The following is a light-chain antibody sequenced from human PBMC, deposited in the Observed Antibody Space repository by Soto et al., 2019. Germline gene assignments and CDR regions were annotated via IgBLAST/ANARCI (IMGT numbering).Light chain of an antibody. CDR3: QQYNNWWT. V-gene: IGKV3-15*01. Sequence: EIVMTQSPATLSVSPGERATLSCRASQRVNRNLAWYQQKPGQAPRLLISAASTRATGIPARFSGSGSETEFTLTISSLQSEDFAVYYCQQYNNWWTFGQGTKVE. J-gene: IGKJ1*01. CDR1: QRVNRN. CDR2: AAS.